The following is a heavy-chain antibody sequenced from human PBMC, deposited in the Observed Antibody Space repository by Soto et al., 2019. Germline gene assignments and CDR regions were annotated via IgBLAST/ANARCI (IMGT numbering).Heavy chain of an antibody. D-gene: IGHD3-10*01. Sequence: GGSLRLSCAPSGFTFSNYAMFWVRHAPGKGLEWVSTIFAGGGSTYYADSVKGRFTISRDNSKNTLFLQMNSLRAEDTAVYFCAKDLIRGDGYIGFDYWGQGTLVTVSS. CDR2: IFAGGGST. CDR1: GFTFSNYA. CDR3: AKDLIRGDGYIGFDY. V-gene: IGHV3-23*01. J-gene: IGHJ4*02.